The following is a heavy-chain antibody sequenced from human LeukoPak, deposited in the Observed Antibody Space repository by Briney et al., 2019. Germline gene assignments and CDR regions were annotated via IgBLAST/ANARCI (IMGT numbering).Heavy chain of an antibody. Sequence: GGSLRLSCAASGFSFSTYLMHWVRRAPRKGMEFVSSINSNGGSTYYANSVKGRFTISRDNSKNTLYLQMGSLRAEDMAIYYCAREVYGMDVWGRGTTVTVSS. CDR3: AREVYGMDV. CDR1: GFSFSTYL. J-gene: IGHJ6*02. V-gene: IGHV3-64*01. CDR2: INSNGGST.